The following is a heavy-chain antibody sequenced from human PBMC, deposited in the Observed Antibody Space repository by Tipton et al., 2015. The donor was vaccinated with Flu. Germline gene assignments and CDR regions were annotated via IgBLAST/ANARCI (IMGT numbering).Heavy chain of an antibody. CDR3: VRHPFCTDALCPPGYWYFDL. V-gene: IGHV5-51*01. CDR1: GYSFSDYW. CDR2: IYPGDSET. D-gene: IGHD3/OR15-3a*01. J-gene: IGHJ2*01. Sequence: VQLVQSGAEVKKPGESLKIPCKASGYSFSDYWIGWVRQMPGQGLEWMGTIYPGDSETKYSPSFHGQVTISADKSISTAYLQLSGLKASDTAMYYCVRHPFCTDALCPPGYWYFDLWGRGTLVTVSS.